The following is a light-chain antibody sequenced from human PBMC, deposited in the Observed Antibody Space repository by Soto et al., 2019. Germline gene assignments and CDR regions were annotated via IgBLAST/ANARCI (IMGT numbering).Light chain of an antibody. Sequence: DIQMTQSPTTVSASVGDRVTITCRASQNINTWLAWYQQKPGKAPKLLILKASTLESGVPSRFSGSGSGTEFTLTISSLQADELGPYYCQQYNNYVCAVGQGTRVEIK. V-gene: IGKV1-5*03. CDR2: KAS. CDR3: QQYNNYVCA. CDR1: QNINTW. J-gene: IGKJ1*01.